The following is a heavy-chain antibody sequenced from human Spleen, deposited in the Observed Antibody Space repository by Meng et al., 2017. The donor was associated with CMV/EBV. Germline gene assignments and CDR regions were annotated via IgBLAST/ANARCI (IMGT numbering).Heavy chain of an antibody. CDR3: ATMACSTASCYTWLYHFNS. V-gene: IGHV1-69*04. D-gene: IGHD2-2*02. CDR2: IIPLTNIP. J-gene: IGHJ4*02. Sequence: SVKVSCKASGGTFSSYAISWVRQAPGQGLEWMGRIIPLTNIPNYAQNFQGRVTITADKSTSTAYMELDSLRSEDTAVYYCATMACSTASCYTWLYHFNSWGQGTLVTVSS. CDR1: GGTFSSYA.